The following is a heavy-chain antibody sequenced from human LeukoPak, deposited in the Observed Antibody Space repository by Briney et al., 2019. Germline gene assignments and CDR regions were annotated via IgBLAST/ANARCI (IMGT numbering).Heavy chain of an antibody. Sequence: GESLKISCKGSGYSFTSYWIGWVRQMPGKGLEWMGIIYPGDSDTRYSPSFQGQVTISADKSISTAYLQWSSLKASDTATYYCASANYDFWSGPLDAFDIWGQGTMVTVSS. V-gene: IGHV5-51*01. CDR2: IYPGDSDT. J-gene: IGHJ3*02. CDR1: GYSFTSYW. CDR3: ASANYDFWSGPLDAFDI. D-gene: IGHD3-3*01.